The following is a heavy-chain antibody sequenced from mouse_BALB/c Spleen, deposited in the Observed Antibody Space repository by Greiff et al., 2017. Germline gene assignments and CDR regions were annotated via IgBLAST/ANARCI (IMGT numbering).Heavy chain of an antibody. Sequence: EVKVEESGGGLVKPGGSLKLSCAASGFTFSDYYMYWVRQTPEKRLEWVATISDGGSYTYYPDSVKGRFTISRDNAKNNLYLQMSSLKSEDTAMYYCAREGGYWGQGTSVTVSS. CDR2: ISDGGSYT. CDR1: GFTFSDYY. V-gene: IGHV5-4*02. J-gene: IGHJ4*01. CDR3: AREGGY.